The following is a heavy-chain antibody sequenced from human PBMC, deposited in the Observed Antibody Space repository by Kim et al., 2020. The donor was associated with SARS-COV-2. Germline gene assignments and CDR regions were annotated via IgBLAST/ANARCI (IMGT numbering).Heavy chain of an antibody. Sequence: GGSLRLSCAASGFTFSSYAMSWVRQAPGKGLEWVSAISGSGGSTYYADSVKGRFTISRDNSKNTLYLQMNSLRAEDTAVYYCAKDRRAPGYSSSFDAFDIWGQGTMVTVSS. CDR2: ISGSGGST. CDR3: AKDRRAPGYSSSFDAFDI. D-gene: IGHD6-13*01. CDR1: GFTFSSYA. V-gene: IGHV3-23*01. J-gene: IGHJ3*02.